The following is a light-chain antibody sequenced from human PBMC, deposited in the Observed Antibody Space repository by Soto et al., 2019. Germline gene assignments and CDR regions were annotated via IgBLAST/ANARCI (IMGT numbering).Light chain of an antibody. CDR2: CND. Sequence: QSVLTQPPSASGTPGQRVTISCSGSSSNIGTNYVYWYKQLPGTAPKLLIYCNDQRPSGVPDRLSGSNSGTSASLAISGLRSENDADYYCSSYTSSSLYVFGTGTKVTVL. CDR3: SSYTSSSLYV. J-gene: IGLJ1*01. V-gene: IGLV1-47*02. CDR1: SSNIGTNY.